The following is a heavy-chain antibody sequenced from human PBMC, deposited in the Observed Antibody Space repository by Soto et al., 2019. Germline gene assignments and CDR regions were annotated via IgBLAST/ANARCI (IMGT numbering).Heavy chain of an antibody. CDR1: GFTFSSYS. J-gene: IGHJ6*02. CDR2: ISSSSSYI. D-gene: IGHD3-3*01. V-gene: IGHV3-21*01. CDR3: ARDNFWSGYYTPRYYYGMDV. Sequence: GGSLRLSCAASGFTFSSYSMNWVRQAPGKGLEWVSSISSSSSYIYYADSVKGRFTISRDNAKNSLYLQMNSLRAEDTAVYYCARDNFWSGYYTPRYYYGMDVWGQGTTVTVSS.